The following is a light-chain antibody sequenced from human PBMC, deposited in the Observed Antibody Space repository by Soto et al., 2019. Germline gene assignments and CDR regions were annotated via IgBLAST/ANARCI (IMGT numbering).Light chain of an antibody. CDR3: AAWDDSLNGQGV. Sequence: QSVLTQPPSASGTPGQRVSISCSGGSSNIGRNTVNWYQQLPGTAPKVLIYSNDQRPSGVPDRFSGSKSGTPASLAISGLQSEDEADYYCAAWDDSLNGQGVFGGGTKLTVL. CDR2: SND. J-gene: IGLJ3*02. V-gene: IGLV1-44*01. CDR1: SSNIGRNT.